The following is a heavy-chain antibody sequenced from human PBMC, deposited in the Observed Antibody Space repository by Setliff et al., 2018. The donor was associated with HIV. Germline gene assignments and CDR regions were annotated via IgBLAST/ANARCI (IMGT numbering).Heavy chain of an antibody. V-gene: IGHV4-59*04. D-gene: IGHD1-1*01. CDR2: YYNGGT. CDR3: SNWNTTIDEDA. Sequence: SETLSLTCTVSGASINSHYWNWVRQSPAKGLEWIGYYYNGGTSYNPSLKSRVTMSLDTSKNQFSLKMTSVTAADTALYYCSNWNTTIDEDAWGQGTLVTVSS. J-gene: IGHJ5*02. CDR1: GASINSHY.